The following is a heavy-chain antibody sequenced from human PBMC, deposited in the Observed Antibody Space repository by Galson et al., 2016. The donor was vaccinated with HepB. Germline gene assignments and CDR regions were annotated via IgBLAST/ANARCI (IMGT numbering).Heavy chain of an antibody. V-gene: IGHV3-33*01. CDR3: ARGVGYGSGSHFDY. CDR1: GFTFSSYG. CDR2: IWYDGSNK. J-gene: IGHJ4*02. D-gene: IGHD3-10*01. Sequence: SLRLSCAASGFTFSSYGMHWVRQAPGKGLEWMAVIWYDGSNKYYADSVKGRFTTSRDNSKNALYLQMNSPRAEDTAVYYCARGVGYGSGSHFDYWGQGTQVIVSS.